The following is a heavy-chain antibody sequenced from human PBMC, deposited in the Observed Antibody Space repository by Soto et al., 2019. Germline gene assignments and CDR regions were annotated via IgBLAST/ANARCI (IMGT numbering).Heavy chain of an antibody. J-gene: IGHJ6*02. CDR1: GFTFSSYA. V-gene: IGHV3-23*01. D-gene: IGHD2-8*01. Sequence: PGGSLRLSCAASGFTFSSYAMSWVRQAPGKGLEWVSAISGSGGSTYYADSVKGRFTISRDNSKNTLYLQMNSLRAEDTAVYYCAKVLMVYAYYYYGMDVWGQGTTVTVSS. CDR2: ISGSGGST. CDR3: AKVLMVYAYYYYGMDV.